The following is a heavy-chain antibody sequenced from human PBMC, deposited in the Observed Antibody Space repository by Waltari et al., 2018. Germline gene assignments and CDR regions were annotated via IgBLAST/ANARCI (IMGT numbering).Heavy chain of an antibody. CDR2: IYYSART. J-gene: IGHJ4*02. D-gene: IGHD6-19*01. CDR3: ARVAVAGTVDY. Sequence: QLQLQESGPGLVKPSETLSLTCTVSGGPISSSSYYWGWIRQPPVKGLVWLVGIYYSARTFSNPSLKRPVTISVYPTKYQFSLTLSSVTAADTAVYYCARVAVAGTVDYWGQRTLVTVSS. V-gene: IGHV4-39*07. CDR1: GGPISSSSYY.